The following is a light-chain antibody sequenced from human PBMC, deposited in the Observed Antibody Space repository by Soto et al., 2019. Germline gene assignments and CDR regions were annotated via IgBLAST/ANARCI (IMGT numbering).Light chain of an antibody. CDR1: SSNIGAGFD. CDR2: DNS. J-gene: IGLJ1*01. CDR3: CSYAGSYTYV. Sequence: QSVLTQPPSVSGAPGQTVTISCTGSSSNIGAGFDVHWYQQLPGTAPKVLIYDNSNRPSGVPDRFSGSKSGNTASLTISGLQAEDEADYYCCSYAGSYTYVFGTGTKLTVL. V-gene: IGLV1-40*01.